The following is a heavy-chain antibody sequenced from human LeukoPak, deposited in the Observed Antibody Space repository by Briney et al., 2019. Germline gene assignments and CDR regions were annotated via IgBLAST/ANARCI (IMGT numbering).Heavy chain of an antibody. D-gene: IGHD3-22*01. CDR1: GFTFSSCG. CDR3: ARESGGYYDSSGYYYFDY. V-gene: IGHV3-33*01. Sequence: GRSLGLSCAASGFTFSSCGMHWVRQAPVKGLEWVALIWYDGSNKYYADSVKGRFTISRDNSKNTLYLQMDRLRAEDTAVYYCARESGGYYDSSGYYYFDYWGQGTLVTVSS. CDR2: IWYDGSNK. J-gene: IGHJ4*02.